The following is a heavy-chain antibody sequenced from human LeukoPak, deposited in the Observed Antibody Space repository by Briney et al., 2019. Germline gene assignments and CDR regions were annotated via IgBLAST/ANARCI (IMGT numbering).Heavy chain of an antibody. CDR2: ISSSSSYI. CDR3: AREWAYYGMNGYFDY. D-gene: IGHD1-26*01. V-gene: IGHV3-21*01. J-gene: IGHJ4*02. CDR1: GFTFSSYG. Sequence: GGSLRLSCAASGFTFSSYGMHWVRQAPGKGLEWVSSISSSSSYIYYADSVKGRFTISRDNAKNSLYLQMNSLRAEDTAVYYCAREWAYYGMNGYFDYWGQGTLVTVSS.